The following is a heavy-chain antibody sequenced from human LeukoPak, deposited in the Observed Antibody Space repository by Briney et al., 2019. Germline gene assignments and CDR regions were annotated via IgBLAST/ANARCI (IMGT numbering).Heavy chain of an antibody. CDR1: GGSISSGDYY. J-gene: IGHJ4*02. D-gene: IGHD1-7*01. V-gene: IGHV4-30-4*01. CDR2: IYYSGST. Sequence: SETLSLICTVSGGSISSGDYYWSWIRQPPGKGLEWIGYIYYSGSTYYNPSLKSRVTISVDTSKNQFSLKLSSVTAADTAVYYCARENNWNYLRHFDYWGQGTRVTVSS. CDR3: ARENNWNYLRHFDY.